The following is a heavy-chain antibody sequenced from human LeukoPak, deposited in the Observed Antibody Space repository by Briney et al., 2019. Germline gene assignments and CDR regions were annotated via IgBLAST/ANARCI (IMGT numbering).Heavy chain of an antibody. J-gene: IGHJ1*01. CDR2: IYYSGST. V-gene: IGHV4-30-4*01. CDR3: ASSYDSSGYPYFQH. D-gene: IGHD3-22*01. Sequence: SSETLSLTCTVSGGSISSGDYYWSWIRQPPGKGLEWIGYIYYSGSTYYNPSLKSRVTISVDRSKNQFSLKLSSVTAADTAVYYCASSYDSSGYPYFQHWGQGTLVTVSS. CDR1: GGSISSGDYY.